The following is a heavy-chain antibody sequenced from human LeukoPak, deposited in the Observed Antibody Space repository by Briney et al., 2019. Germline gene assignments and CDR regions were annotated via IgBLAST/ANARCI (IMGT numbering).Heavy chain of an antibody. V-gene: IGHV5-51*01. D-gene: IGHD5-12*01. Sequence: GESLKISCKGSGYSFTSYWIGWVRQMPGKGLEWMGIIYPGDSDTRYSPSFQGQVTISADKSISTAYLQWSSLKASDTAMYYCARERRWIDYYYYMDVWGKGTTVTISS. CDR1: GYSFTSYW. J-gene: IGHJ6*03. CDR2: IYPGDSDT. CDR3: ARERRWIDYYYYMDV.